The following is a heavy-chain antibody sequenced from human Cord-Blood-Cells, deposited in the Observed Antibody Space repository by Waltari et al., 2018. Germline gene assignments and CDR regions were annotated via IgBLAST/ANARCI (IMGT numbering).Heavy chain of an antibody. CDR1: GGSISSSSYY. V-gene: IGHV4-39*01. CDR2: IYYSGST. J-gene: IGHJ4*02. Sequence: QLQLQESGPGLVKPSETLSLTCTVSGGSISSSSYYWGWIRQPPGKGLEWIGSIYYSGSTYYNPSLKSRVTIFVDSSKNQFSLKLSSVTAADTAVYYCARSYYDILTGYPQFDYWGQGTLVTVSS. CDR3: ARSYYDILTGYPQFDY. D-gene: IGHD3-9*01.